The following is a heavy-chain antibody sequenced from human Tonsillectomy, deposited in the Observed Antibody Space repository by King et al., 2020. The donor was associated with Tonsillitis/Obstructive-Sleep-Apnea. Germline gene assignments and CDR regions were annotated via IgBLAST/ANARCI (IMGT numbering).Heavy chain of an antibody. V-gene: IGHV3-48*03. D-gene: IGHD3-22*01. J-gene: IGHJ3*02. CDR1: GFTFSSYE. CDR2: ISSSGSTI. CDR3: ARDGGGLYDSSGFDAFDI. Sequence: DVQLVESGGGLVQPGGSLRLSCAASGFTFSSYEMNWVRKAPGKGLEWVSYISSSGSTIYYADSVKGRFTISRDNAKNSLYLQMNSLRAEDTAVYYCARDGGGLYDSSGFDAFDIWGQGTMVTVSS.